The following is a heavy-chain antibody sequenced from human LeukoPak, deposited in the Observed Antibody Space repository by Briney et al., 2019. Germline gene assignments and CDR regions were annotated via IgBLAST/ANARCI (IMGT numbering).Heavy chain of an antibody. CDR2: ISGSGGST. J-gene: IGHJ6*02. D-gene: IGHD5-18*01. V-gene: IGHV3-23*01. Sequence: ETLSLTCAVYGGSFSGYYWSWIRQPPGKGLEWVSAISGSGGSTYYADSVKGRFTISRDNSKNTLYLQMNSLRAEDTAVYYCAKVRDTAMAYYYYGMDVWGQGTTVTVSS. CDR3: AKVRDTAMAYYYYGMDV. CDR1: GGSFSGYY.